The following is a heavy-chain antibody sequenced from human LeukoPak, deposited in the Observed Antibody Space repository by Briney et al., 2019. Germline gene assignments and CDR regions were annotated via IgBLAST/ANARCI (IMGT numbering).Heavy chain of an antibody. CDR2: TSSDGSRI. CDR3: AKKLAGGFDAPLDS. D-gene: IGHD3-10*01. J-gene: IGHJ4*02. CDR1: GFPFSRYG. V-gene: IGHV3-30*18. Sequence: GGSLRLSCAASGFPFSRYGMQWVRQAPGKGLECVEVTSSDGSRIYYADSVKGRFTISRDNSKNTLYLQMNSLRAEDTALYYCAKKLAGGFDAPLDSWGQGTLVTVSS.